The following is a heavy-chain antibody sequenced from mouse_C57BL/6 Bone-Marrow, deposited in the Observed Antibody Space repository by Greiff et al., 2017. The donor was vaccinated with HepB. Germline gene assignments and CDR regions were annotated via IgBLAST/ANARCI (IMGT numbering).Heavy chain of an antibody. V-gene: IGHV10-1*01. CDR1: GFSFNTYA. CDR3: VSNSYYAMDY. J-gene: IGHJ4*01. Sequence: DVHLVESGGGLVQPKGSLKLSCAASGFSFNTYAMNWVRQAPGKGLEWVARIRSKSNNYATYYADSVKDRFTISRDDSESMLYLQMNNLKTEDTAMYYCVSNSYYAMDYWGQGTSVTVSS. D-gene: IGHD1-3*01. CDR2: IRSKSNNYAT.